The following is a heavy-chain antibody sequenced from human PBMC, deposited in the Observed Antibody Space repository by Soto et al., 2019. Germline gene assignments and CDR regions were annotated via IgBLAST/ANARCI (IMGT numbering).Heavy chain of an antibody. D-gene: IGHD2-21*02. CDR3: IQSRYGGDCLRIYSSHAYNGLDV. CDR1: GLSLRTTGVG. V-gene: IGHV2-5*02. CDR2: LYWDDDE. Sequence: QVTLKESGPTLVQPTQTLTLTCTVSGLSLRTTGVGVGWVRQPPGKALEWLALLYWDDDERYSPSLRSRLTIAKDISEKPVVLTMTSKDNVDTATYYCIQSRYGGDCLRIYSSHAYNGLDVWGQGTTVTVSS. J-gene: IGHJ6*02.